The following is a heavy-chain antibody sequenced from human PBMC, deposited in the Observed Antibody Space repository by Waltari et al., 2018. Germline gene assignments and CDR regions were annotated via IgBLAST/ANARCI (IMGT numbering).Heavy chain of an antibody. V-gene: IGHV3-23*01. CDR3: AKDRGSSSPYYYYYMDV. D-gene: IGHD6-6*01. CDR2: ISGSGGST. J-gene: IGHJ6*03. Sequence: EVQLLESGGGLVQPGGSLRLSCAASGFTFSNYAMSWVRQAPGKGLEWVSVISGSGGSTYYADSVKGRFTISRDNSKNTLYLQMNSLRAEDTAVYYCAKDRGSSSPYYYYYMDVWGKGTTVTVSS. CDR1: GFTFSNYA.